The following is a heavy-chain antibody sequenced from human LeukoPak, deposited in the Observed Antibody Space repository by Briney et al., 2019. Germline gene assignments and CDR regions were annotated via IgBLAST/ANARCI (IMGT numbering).Heavy chain of an antibody. D-gene: IGHD4-17*01. CDR1: ENSFTTYW. Sequence: GESLKISCKGSENSFTTYWIGWVRQMPGKGLGWMGIIYPGDSDTRYSPSFQGQVTISADKSISTAYLQWSSLKASDTAMYYCARHEYGDYYFDYWGQGTLVTVSS. CDR3: ARHEYGDYYFDY. J-gene: IGHJ4*02. CDR2: IYPGDSDT. V-gene: IGHV5-51*01.